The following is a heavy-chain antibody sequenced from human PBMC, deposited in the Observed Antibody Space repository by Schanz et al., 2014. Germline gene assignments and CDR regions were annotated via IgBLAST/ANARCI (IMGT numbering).Heavy chain of an antibody. V-gene: IGHV3-23*01. Sequence: EVQLMESGGGLVKPGGSLRLSCAASGFTFSSYAMGWVRQARGKGLEWVSTIGTSGGTNYAESVKGRFTISRDNAKNTLYLLMNSLRAEDTAVCYCAASSGWHPSTDYWGQGTLVTVSS. CDR2: IGTSGGT. J-gene: IGHJ4*02. CDR1: GFTFSSYA. D-gene: IGHD6-19*01. CDR3: AASSGWHPSTDY.